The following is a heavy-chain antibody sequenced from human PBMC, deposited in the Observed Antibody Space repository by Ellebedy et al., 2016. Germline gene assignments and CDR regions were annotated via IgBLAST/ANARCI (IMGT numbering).Heavy chain of an antibody. Sequence: GESLTISCAASGFTVSTNYMKWVRQAPGKGLEWVSAIFSDGNTNYADSVKGRFTISRDKSKNTLYLQMNSLRAEDTAVDYFAIGVGSGWFDPWGQGTLVTVSS. V-gene: IGHV3-53*01. CDR3: AIGVGSGWFDP. CDR2: IFSDGNT. D-gene: IGHD2-15*01. CDR1: GFTVSTNY. J-gene: IGHJ5*02.